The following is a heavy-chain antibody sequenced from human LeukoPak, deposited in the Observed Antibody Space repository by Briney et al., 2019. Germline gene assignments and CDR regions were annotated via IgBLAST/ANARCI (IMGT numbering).Heavy chain of an antibody. CDR3: ARTTYYYGSGSYYQDY. CDR2: IYYSGST. CDR1: GGSISSYY. J-gene: IGHJ4*02. D-gene: IGHD3-10*01. V-gene: IGHV4-59*08. Sequence: PSETLSLTCTVSGGSISSYYWSWIRQPPGKGLGWIGYIYYSGSTNYNPSLKSRVTISVDTSKNQFSLKLSSVTAADTAVYYCARTTYYYGSGSYYQDYWGQGTLVTVSS.